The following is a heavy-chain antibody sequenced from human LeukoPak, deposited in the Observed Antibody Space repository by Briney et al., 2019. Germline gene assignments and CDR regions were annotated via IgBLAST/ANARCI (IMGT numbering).Heavy chain of an antibody. CDR2: IYHSGRS. CDR3: ARGRNYYDSSGYYRYVEFRFDY. CDR1: GGSVSSGSYY. V-gene: IGHV4-39*07. Sequence: SETLSLTCTVSGGSVSSGSYYWSWIRQPPGKGLEWIGEIYHSGRSNYNPSLKSRVTISVDTSKNQFSLKLSSVTAADTAVYFCARGRNYYDSSGYYRYVEFRFDYWGQGILVTVSS. J-gene: IGHJ4*02. D-gene: IGHD3-22*01.